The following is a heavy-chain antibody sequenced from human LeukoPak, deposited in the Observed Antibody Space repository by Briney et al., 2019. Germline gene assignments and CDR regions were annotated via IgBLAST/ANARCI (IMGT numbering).Heavy chain of an antibody. Sequence: GASVKVSCKASGYTFTGYYMHWVRQAPGQGLEWMGWINPNSGGTNYAQKFQGRVTMTRDTPISTAYMELSRLRSDDTAVYYCARDRTYSSSPLSHDAFDIWGQGTMVTASS. V-gene: IGHV1-2*02. J-gene: IGHJ3*02. D-gene: IGHD6-6*01. CDR1: GYTFTGYY. CDR2: INPNSGGT. CDR3: ARDRTYSSSPLSHDAFDI.